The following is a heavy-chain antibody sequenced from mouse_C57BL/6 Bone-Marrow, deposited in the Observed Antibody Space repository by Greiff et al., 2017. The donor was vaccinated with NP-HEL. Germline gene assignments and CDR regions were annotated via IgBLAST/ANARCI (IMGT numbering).Heavy chain of an antibody. Sequence: VKLMESGAELARPGASVKLSCKASGYTFTSYGISWVKQRTGQGLEWIGEIYPRSGNTYYNEKFKGKATLTADKSSSTAYMDLRSLTSEDSAVYFCALTAQASMDYWGQGTSVTVSS. CDR1: GYTFTSYG. CDR3: ALTAQASMDY. D-gene: IGHD3-2*02. V-gene: IGHV1-81*01. J-gene: IGHJ4*01. CDR2: IYPRSGNT.